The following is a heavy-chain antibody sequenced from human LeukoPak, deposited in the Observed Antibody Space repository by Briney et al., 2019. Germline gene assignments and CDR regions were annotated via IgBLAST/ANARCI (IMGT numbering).Heavy chain of an antibody. V-gene: IGHV1-18*01. J-gene: IGHJ4*02. CDR1: GYTFRNYV. CDR3: ARTMTTLTTHGELDF. CDR2: IGTYTGDS. Sequence: ASVKVSCKTSGYTFRNYVVTWVRQAPGQGLEWMGRIGTYTGDSNYAQKFQDRVTMTTDTSTSTVYMELRNLSSDDTAVYYCARTMTTLTTHGELDFWGQGTLVTVSS. D-gene: IGHD4-17*01.